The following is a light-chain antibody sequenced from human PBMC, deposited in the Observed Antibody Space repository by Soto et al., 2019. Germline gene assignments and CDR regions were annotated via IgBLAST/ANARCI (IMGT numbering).Light chain of an antibody. CDR2: GAS. J-gene: IGKJ2*01. CDR3: QHYDNWPHT. Sequence: EVVMTQSPATLSVSPGERANLSCRDSQNLSRNLAWYQQQPGQAPRLLIYGASTRATGIPARFSGSGSGTDFTLTISSLQSEDFAVYYCQHYDNWPHTFGQGTKLEIK. V-gene: IGKV3-15*01. CDR1: QNLSRN.